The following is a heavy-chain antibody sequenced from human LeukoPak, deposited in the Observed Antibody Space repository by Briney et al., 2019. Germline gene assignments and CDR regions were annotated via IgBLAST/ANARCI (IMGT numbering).Heavy chain of an antibody. Sequence: WASVKVPCKASAYTFTGYYMHWVPRAPRPGLEGMGWINPNSGGTNYTQKLQGRVNMTIDTATSTAYMELRRLRYDDTAVYDCARDPLSRFSYDSSGNPGEYFQHWGQGTLVTVSS. V-gene: IGHV1-2*02. D-gene: IGHD3-22*01. CDR3: ARDPLSRFSYDSSGNPGEYFQH. CDR1: AYTFTGYY. CDR2: INPNSGGT. J-gene: IGHJ1*01.